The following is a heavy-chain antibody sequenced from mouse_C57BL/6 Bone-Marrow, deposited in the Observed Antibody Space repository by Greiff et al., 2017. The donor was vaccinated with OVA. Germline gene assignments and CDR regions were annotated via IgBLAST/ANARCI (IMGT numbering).Heavy chain of an antibody. Sequence: QVQLQQSGAELVRPGASVKLSCKASGYTFTDYYINWVKQRPGQGLEWIARIYPGSGNTYYNEKFKGKATLTAEKSSSTAYMQLSSLTSEDSAVYFCARQGGGCDYYDMGCWGKGTTVTV. J-gene: IGHJ4*01. V-gene: IGHV1-76*01. D-gene: IGHD1-1*02. CDR1: GYTFTDYY. CDR3: ARQGGGCDYYDMGC. CDR2: IYPGSGNT.